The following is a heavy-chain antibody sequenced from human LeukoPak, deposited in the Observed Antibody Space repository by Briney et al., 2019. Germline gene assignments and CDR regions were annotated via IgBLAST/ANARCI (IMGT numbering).Heavy chain of an antibody. Sequence: PGGSLRLSCAASGFTFSSYSMNWVRQAPGKGLEWVSSISSSSYIYYADSVKGRFTISRDNAKNSLYLQMNSLRAEDTAVYSCAKGYNYGYWRGNGFDIWGQGTMVTVSS. CDR1: GFTFSSYS. CDR2: ISSSSYI. D-gene: IGHD5-18*01. V-gene: IGHV3-21*01. J-gene: IGHJ3*02. CDR3: AKGYNYGYWRGNGFDI.